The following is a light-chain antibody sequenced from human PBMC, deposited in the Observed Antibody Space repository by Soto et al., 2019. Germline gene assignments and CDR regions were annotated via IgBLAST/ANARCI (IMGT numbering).Light chain of an antibody. CDR2: NND. CDR3: AAWDDSLNGFYV. Sequence: QSVLTQPPSASGTPGQRVTISCSGGSSNIGTNSVNLYQQLPGRAPKLLIYNNDLRPSGVPDRFSGSKSGTSASLAISGLQSEDEADYYCAAWDDSLNGFYVFGIGTQLTVL. V-gene: IGLV1-44*01. J-gene: IGLJ1*01. CDR1: SSNIGTNS.